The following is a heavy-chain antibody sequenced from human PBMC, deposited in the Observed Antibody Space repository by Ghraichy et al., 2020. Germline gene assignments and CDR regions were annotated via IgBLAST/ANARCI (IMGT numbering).Heavy chain of an antibody. V-gene: IGHV1-2*02. CDR1: GYSFTAYY. D-gene: IGHD5-18*01. J-gene: IGHJ4*02. CDR2: INPKRGGT. Sequence: ASVKVSCKPSGYSFTAYYIHWVRQAPGQGLEWMGWINPKRGGTSYAQKFQGRVTMTSDTSISTAYMEVSRLRSDDTAVFYCARGDRNSYGSFDYWGQGTPVTVSS. CDR3: ARGDRNSYGSFDY.